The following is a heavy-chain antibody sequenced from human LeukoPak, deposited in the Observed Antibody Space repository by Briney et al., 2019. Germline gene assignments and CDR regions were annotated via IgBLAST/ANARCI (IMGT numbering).Heavy chain of an antibody. CDR3: AKGVDTAMELPSNAFDI. J-gene: IGHJ3*02. V-gene: IGHV3-23*01. CDR2: ISGSGGST. D-gene: IGHD5-18*01. Sequence: AGGSLRLSCAASGFTFSSYAMSWVRQAPGKGLEWVSAISGSGGSTYYADSVKGRFTISRDNSKNTLYLQMNSLRAEDTAVYYCAKGVDTAMELPSNAFDIWGQGTMVTVSS. CDR1: GFTFSSYA.